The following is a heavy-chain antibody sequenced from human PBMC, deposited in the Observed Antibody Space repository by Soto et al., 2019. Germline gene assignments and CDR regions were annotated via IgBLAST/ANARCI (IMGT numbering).Heavy chain of an antibody. J-gene: IGHJ4*02. D-gene: IGHD3-10*01. V-gene: IGHV3-23*01. CDR2: ISGSGGST. CDR3: AKDSLPFGELVGYYFDY. CDR1: GFTFSSYA. Sequence: EVQLLESGGGLVQPGGSLRLSCAASGFTFSSYAMSWVRQAPGKGLEWVSAISGSGGSTYYADSVKGRFTISRDNSKNTLYLQMNSLRAEDTAVYYCAKDSLPFGELVGYYFDYWGQGTLVTVSS.